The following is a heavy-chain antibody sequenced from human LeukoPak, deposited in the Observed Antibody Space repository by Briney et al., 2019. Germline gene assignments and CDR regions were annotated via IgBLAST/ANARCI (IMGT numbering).Heavy chain of an antibody. V-gene: IGHV4-30-4*01. J-gene: IGHJ4*02. CDR3: ARSLGHYYDSSGAYDY. D-gene: IGHD3-22*01. CDR2: IYYSGST. Sequence: PSETLSLTCTVSGGSISSGDYYWSWIRQPPGKGLEWIGYIYYSGSTYYNPSLKSRVTISVDTSKNQFSPKLSSVTAADTAVYYCARSLGHYYDSSGAYDYWGQGTLVTVSS. CDR1: GGSISSGDYY.